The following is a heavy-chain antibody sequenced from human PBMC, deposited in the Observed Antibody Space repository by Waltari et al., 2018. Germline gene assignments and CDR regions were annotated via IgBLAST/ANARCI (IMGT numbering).Heavy chain of an antibody. J-gene: IGHJ4*02. Sequence: EVQLVESGGGLVQPGGSLRLSCAASGFTFSSYWKGWVRQAPGKGLEGVANIKQEGSEKYYVDSVKGRFTISRDNAKNSRYLQMNSLRAEDTAVYYCARGPGDYWGQGTLVTVSS. D-gene: IGHD7-27*01. CDR2: IKQEGSEK. CDR3: ARGPGDY. CDR1: GFTFSSYW. V-gene: IGHV3-7*01.